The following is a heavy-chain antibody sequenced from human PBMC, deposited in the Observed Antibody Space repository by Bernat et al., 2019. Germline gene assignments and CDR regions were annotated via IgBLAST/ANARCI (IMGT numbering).Heavy chain of an antibody. V-gene: IGHV4-34*01. CDR2: INHRGST. D-gene: IGHD3-9*01. CDR1: GGSFSGYY. Sequence: QVQLQQWGAGLLKPSETLSLTCAVYGGSFSGYYWSWIRQPPGKGLEWHGEINHRGSTNYNPSLKSRVTIAVDTSKNQFSLKLRSVTAADTAVYYCARGLWLGYDILTGEPLLGCFDYWGQGNLVTVSS. CDR3: ARGLWLGYDILTGEPLLGCFDY. J-gene: IGHJ4*02.